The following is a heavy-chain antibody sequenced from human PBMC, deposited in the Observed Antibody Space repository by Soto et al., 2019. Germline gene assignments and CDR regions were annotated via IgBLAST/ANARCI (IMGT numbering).Heavy chain of an antibody. CDR1: GGSIRSYC. V-gene: IGHV4-59*03. Sequence: QVQLQESGPTLVKPSETLSLTCTVSGGSIRSYCWTWIRQPPGEGLEWIGCICNSGTTNYNPSLTRRVAISIDSQKGSFSLQLSSVTVADTAVYYWAGGRSIVVSTRRLMDVWGKGTTVTVSS. CDR2: ICNSGTT. CDR3: AGGRSIVVSTRRLMDV. D-gene: IGHD3-22*01. J-gene: IGHJ6*03.